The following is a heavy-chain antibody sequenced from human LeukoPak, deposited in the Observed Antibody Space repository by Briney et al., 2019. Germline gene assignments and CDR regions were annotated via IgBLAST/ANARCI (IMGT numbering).Heavy chain of an antibody. Sequence: GGSLRLSCAASGFTFSSDSMTWVRQPPGKGVEWVSTISGSGVSTFYADPVKGRFTISRDNSKNTLYLRMNSLSAEDTAVYYCAKDSFSTEWGQGTLVTVSS. CDR1: GFTFSSDS. J-gene: IGHJ4*02. CDR2: ISGSGVST. CDR3: AKDSFSTE. V-gene: IGHV3-23*01. D-gene: IGHD2-2*01.